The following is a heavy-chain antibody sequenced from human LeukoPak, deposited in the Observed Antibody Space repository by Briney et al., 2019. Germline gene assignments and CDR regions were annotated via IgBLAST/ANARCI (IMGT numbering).Heavy chain of an antibody. CDR2: ISYSGST. D-gene: IGHD5-12*01. V-gene: IGHV4-59*08. CDR1: GGSINRYY. Sequence: SETLSLTCTVSGGSINRYYWSWIRQPPGKGLEWIGYISYSGSTNFNPSLRSRVTISVDTSKNYFSLKLSSVTAADTAVYYCARHGGRGYSGYDMEYFQHWGQGTLVTVSS. CDR3: ARHGGRGYSGYDMEYFQH. J-gene: IGHJ1*01.